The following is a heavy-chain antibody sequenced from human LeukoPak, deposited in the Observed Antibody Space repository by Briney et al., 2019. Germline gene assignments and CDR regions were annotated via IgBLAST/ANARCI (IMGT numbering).Heavy chain of an antibody. D-gene: IGHD1-26*01. CDR1: GFTFSSYA. Sequence: GGSLRLSCAASGFTFSSYAMSWVRQVPGKGLEWVSVISGSGDSTYYADSVKGRFTISRDNSKNTLNLQMNSPRVEDTAVYYCAKLSGSYYLPLDYWGQGTLVTVSS. CDR2: ISGSGDST. V-gene: IGHV3-23*01. J-gene: IGHJ4*02. CDR3: AKLSGSYYLPLDY.